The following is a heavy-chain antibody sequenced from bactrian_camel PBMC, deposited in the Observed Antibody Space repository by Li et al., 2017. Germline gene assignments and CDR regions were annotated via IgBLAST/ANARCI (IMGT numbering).Heavy chain of an antibody. CDR1: AHFDS. CDR3: AAGQGVGWCLDVIRVGAEADFDY. CDR2: IDADGST. D-gene: IGHD5*01. Sequence: HVQLVESGGGSAQAGGSMRLSCAAVAHFDSMGWLRQAPGMEREGVAAIDADGSTSYAESMKDRFTISVDNAKNTLYLQMNSLKPEDTATYYCAAGQGVGWCLDVIRVGAEADFDYWGHGTQVTVS. J-gene: IGHJ6*01. V-gene: IGHV3S53*01.